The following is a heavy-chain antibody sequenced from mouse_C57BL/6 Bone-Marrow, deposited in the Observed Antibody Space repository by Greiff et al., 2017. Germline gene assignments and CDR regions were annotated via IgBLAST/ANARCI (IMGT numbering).Heavy chain of an antibody. Sequence: QVQLQQPGAELVKPGASVKLSCKASGYTFTSYWMQWVKQRPGQGLEWIGEIDPSDSYTNYNQKFKGKATLTVDTSSSTAYMQLSSLTSEDSAFYYRARIYYGNLPYWYFDVWGTGTTVTVSS. CDR3: ARIYYGNLPYWYFDV. D-gene: IGHD2-1*01. J-gene: IGHJ1*03. V-gene: IGHV1-50*01. CDR2: IDPSDSYT. CDR1: GYTFTSYW.